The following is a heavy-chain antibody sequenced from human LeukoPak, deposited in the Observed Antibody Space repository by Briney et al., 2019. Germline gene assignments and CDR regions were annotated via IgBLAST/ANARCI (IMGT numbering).Heavy chain of an antibody. D-gene: IGHD5-12*01. CDR2: ISSDGSDT. CDR3: ASRLISGFDS. V-gene: IGHV3-30*01. CDR1: GFTFSSYR. Sequence: GGSLRLSCVASGFTFSSYRIHWVRQAPCKGLEWVAVISSDGSDTYYADSVKGRFTISRDNSKNTLYLQLNSLRAEDTAVYYCASRLISGFDSWGQGTLVTVSS. J-gene: IGHJ5*01.